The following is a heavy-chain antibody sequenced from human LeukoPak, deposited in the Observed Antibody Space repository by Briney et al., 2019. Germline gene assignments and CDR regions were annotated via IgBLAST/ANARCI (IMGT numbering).Heavy chain of an antibody. V-gene: IGHV3-7*01. CDR3: ARGPLGDCSDTSCSFDS. CDR2: IRQDGSEE. D-gene: IGHD2-2*01. Sequence: GGSLRLSCAASGFTFSSYEMNWVRQAPGKGLEWVANIRQDGSEEFYVDSVKGRFTISRDIAKNSLYLQMNSLRAEDTAVYYCARGPLGDCSDTSCSFDSWGQGTLVTVSS. J-gene: IGHJ4*02. CDR1: GFTFSSYE.